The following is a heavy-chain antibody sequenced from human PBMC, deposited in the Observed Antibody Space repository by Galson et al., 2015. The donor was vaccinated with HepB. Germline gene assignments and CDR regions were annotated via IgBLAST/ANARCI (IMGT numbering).Heavy chain of an antibody. CDR3: AKGTTNIDY. V-gene: IGHV3-23*01. J-gene: IGHJ4*02. D-gene: IGHD1-1*01. CDR2: IGVNAGST. Sequence: SLRLSCAASGFTFSSLGMTWVRQAPGEGLECVTAIGVNAGSTDYAGSVQGRFTISRDNSKNMLYLQMNNLRAEDTAVYYCAKGTTNIDYWGQGTLVTVSS. CDR1: GFTFSSLG.